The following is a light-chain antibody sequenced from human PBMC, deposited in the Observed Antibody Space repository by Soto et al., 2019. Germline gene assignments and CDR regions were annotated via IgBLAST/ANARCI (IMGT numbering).Light chain of an antibody. CDR2: DAS. V-gene: IGKV3-11*01. Sequence: EIVMTPSPATLSVSPGARATLSCRASQSVRNTYLAWYQHKPGQAPRLLIYDASNRATGIPARFSGSGSGADFTLTISSLEPEDFAVYYCQQRSNWPRITFGQGTRLEIK. CDR1: QSVRNTY. J-gene: IGKJ5*01. CDR3: QQRSNWPRIT.